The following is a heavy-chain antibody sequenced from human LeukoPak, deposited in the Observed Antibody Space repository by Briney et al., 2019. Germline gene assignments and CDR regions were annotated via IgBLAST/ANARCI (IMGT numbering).Heavy chain of an antibody. CDR1: GDSITGYY. D-gene: IGHD3-10*01. CDR3: TKSDGYGLIRI. J-gene: IGHJ3*02. V-gene: IGHV4-39*07. Sequence: SETLSLTCSVSGDSITGYYWGWIRQPSGKGLEWIGNIYYTGNTYYNSSLKNRVTISLDTSKNQFSPKVISMTAADTAAYYCTKSDGYGLIRICGRGTMVTVSS. CDR2: IYYTGNT.